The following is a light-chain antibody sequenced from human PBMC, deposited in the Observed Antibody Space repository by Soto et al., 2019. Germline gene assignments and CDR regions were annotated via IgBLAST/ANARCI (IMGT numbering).Light chain of an antibody. J-gene: IGKJ1*01. Sequence: EMVMTQSPATLSVSPGERATLSCRASQSVSTNLAWYQQKPGQAPRLLIYGASTRATVIPARFSSSGSGTEFTLTINSLQSEDFAVYYCQQHDNWPRTFGQGTKVDIK. CDR1: QSVSTN. V-gene: IGKV3-15*01. CDR2: GAS. CDR3: QQHDNWPRT.